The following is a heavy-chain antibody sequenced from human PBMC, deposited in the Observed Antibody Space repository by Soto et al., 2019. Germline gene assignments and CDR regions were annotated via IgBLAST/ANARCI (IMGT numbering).Heavy chain of an antibody. D-gene: IGHD6-13*01. J-gene: IGHJ4*02. CDR3: ARYNAASGTYYFDF. CDR2: INHRGSA. Sequence: PSETLSLTCAVSGASVSSTYWWSWVRQPPGKGQEWIGEINHRGSANYNPSLKSRVTISVDISKSQFSLRLTSVTAADTAVYYCARYNAASGTYYFDFWGQGALVTVS. V-gene: IGHV4-4*02. CDR1: GASVSSTYW.